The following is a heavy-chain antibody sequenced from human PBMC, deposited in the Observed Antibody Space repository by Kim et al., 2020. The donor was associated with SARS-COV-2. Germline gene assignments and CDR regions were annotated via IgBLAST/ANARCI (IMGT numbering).Heavy chain of an antibody. J-gene: IGHJ4*02. V-gene: IGHV4-39*01. CDR1: GGSISSSSYY. CDR3: ARHQVRGYSYGQDFYFDY. CDR2: IYYSGST. Sequence: SETLSLTCTVSGGSISSSSYYWGWIRQPPGKGLEWIGSIYYSGSTYYNPSLKSRVTISVDTSKNQFSLKLSSVTAADTAVYYCARHQVRGYSYGQDFYFDYWGQGTLVTVSS. D-gene: IGHD5-18*01.